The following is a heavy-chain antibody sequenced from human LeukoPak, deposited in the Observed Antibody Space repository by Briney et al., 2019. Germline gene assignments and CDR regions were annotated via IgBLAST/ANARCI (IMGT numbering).Heavy chain of an antibody. CDR1: GFTFSSYG. CDR2: ISYDGSNK. CDR3: AKSPREAAAVVDY. D-gene: IGHD6-13*01. V-gene: IGHV3-30*18. Sequence: GGSLRLSCAASGFTFSSYGMHWVRQAPGKGLEWVAVISYDGSNKYYADSVKGRFTISRDNSKNTLYLQMSSLRAEDTAVYYCAKSPREAAAVVDYWGQGTLVTVSS. J-gene: IGHJ4*02.